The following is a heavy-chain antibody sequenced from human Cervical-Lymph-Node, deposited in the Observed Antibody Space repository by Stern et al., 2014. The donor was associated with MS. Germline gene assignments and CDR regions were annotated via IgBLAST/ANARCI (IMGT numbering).Heavy chain of an antibody. J-gene: IGHJ4*02. CDR1: GFTFSSYA. Sequence: EVQLEESGGGLVQPGGSLRLSCAASGFTFSSYAMSWVRQAPGKGLEWVSAISGSGGSTYYEDSVKGRFTISRDNSKNTLYLQMNSLRAEDTAVYYCAKRDDILTGYSYWGQGTLVTVSS. CDR3: AKRDDILTGYSY. D-gene: IGHD3-9*01. V-gene: IGHV3-23*04. CDR2: ISGSGGST.